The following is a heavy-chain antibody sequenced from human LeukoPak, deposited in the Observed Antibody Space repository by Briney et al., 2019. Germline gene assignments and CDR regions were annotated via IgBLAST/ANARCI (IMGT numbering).Heavy chain of an antibody. J-gene: IGHJ4*02. Sequence: GGSLRLSCAASGFTFNSYWMNWVRQAPGKGLEWEANIKRDGSEKYYVDSVKGRFTISRDNAKNSLDLQMNSLRVEDTAVYYCARLGPASSGWPESFDYWGQGTLATVSS. CDR3: ARLGPASSGWPESFDY. V-gene: IGHV3-7*03. CDR2: IKRDGSEK. CDR1: GFTFNSYW. D-gene: IGHD6-19*01.